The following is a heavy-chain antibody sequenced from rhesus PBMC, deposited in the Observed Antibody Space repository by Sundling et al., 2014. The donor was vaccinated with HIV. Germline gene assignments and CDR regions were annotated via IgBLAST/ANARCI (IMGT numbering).Heavy chain of an antibody. CDR3: AIILWNLAV. J-gene: IGHJ5-1*01. CDR2: INDNSGST. CDR1: GASISSYW. D-gene: IGHD1-1*01. Sequence: QVQLQESGPGLVKPSETLSLTCTVSGASISSYWWSWIRQPPGKGLEWIGEINDNSGSTNYNPSLKSRVTISRDTSKKQFSLNLSSVTAADTAVYYCAIILWNLAVWGPGVLVTVSS. V-gene: IGHV4-80*01.